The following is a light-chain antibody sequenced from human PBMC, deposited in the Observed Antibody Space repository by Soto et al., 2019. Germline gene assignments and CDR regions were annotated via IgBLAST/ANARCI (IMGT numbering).Light chain of an antibody. Sequence: ETVLTQSPGTLSLSPGEGATLSCRASQSVSSSYLAWYQQKPGQAPRLLIYGASSRATGIPVRFSGSGSGTDFTLTISRLEPEDFAVYYCQQYGSSLAWTFGQGTKVEIK. CDR2: GAS. CDR1: QSVSSSY. V-gene: IGKV3-20*01. CDR3: QQYGSSLAWT. J-gene: IGKJ1*01.